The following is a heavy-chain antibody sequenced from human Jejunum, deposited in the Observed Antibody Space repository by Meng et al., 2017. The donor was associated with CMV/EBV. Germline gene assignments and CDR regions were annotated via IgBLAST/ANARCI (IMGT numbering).Heavy chain of an antibody. CDR1: SSYW. CDR2: INSDGSSK. D-gene: IGHD2-2*01. J-gene: IGHJ6*02. Sequence: SSYWMHWVRQAPGKGLVWVSRINSDGSSKSYADSVKGRFTISRDNAKNTLYLQMNSLRAEDTAVYYCARVSSTSLLTYYYYGMDVWGQGTTVTVSS. V-gene: IGHV3-74*01. CDR3: ARVSSTSLLTYYYYGMDV.